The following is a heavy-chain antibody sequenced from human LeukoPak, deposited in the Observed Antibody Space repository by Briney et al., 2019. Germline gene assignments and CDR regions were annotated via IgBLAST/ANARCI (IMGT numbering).Heavy chain of an antibody. CDR2: IYTSGST. CDR1: GGSISSYY. Sequence: SETLSLTCTVSGGSISSYYWSWIRQPAGKGLEWIGRIYTSGSTNYNPSLKSRVTMSVDTSKNQFSLKLSSVTAADTAVYYCARHYSAAGLFHFDYWGQGTLVTVSS. D-gene: IGHD6-13*01. J-gene: IGHJ4*02. CDR3: ARHYSAAGLFHFDY. V-gene: IGHV4-4*07.